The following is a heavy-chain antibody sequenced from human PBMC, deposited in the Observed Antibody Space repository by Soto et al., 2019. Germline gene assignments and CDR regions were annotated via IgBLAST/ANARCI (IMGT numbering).Heavy chain of an antibody. J-gene: IGHJ4*02. CDR1: GASFSGHY. V-gene: IGHV4-34*02. Sequence: QVQLQQWGAGLLKSSETLSLTCAFYGASFSGHYWSWIRQAPGKGLEWIGEINHRGTTNYNPSLKSRVTISADTDKNQFSLKLSSVTAADTAVYFCARGVEMAATYFDHWGQGTLVSVSS. D-gene: IGHD2-15*01. CDR2: INHRGTT. CDR3: ARGVEMAATYFDH.